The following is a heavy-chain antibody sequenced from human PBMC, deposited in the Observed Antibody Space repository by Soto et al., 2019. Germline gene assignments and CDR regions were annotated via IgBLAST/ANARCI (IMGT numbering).Heavy chain of an antibody. Sequence: LSLTCTVSGGSISSYYWSWIRQPAGKGLKWIGRIYTSGSTNYNPSLKSRVTMSVDTSKNQFSLKLSSVTAADTAVYYCATYSGSARRDAFDIWGQGTMVTVSS. CDR1: GGSISSYY. CDR2: IYTSGST. J-gene: IGHJ3*02. D-gene: IGHD3-10*01. CDR3: ATYSGSARRDAFDI. V-gene: IGHV4-4*07.